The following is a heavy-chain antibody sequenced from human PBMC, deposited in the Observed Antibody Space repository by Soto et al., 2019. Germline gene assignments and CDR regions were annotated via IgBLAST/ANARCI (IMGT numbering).Heavy chain of an antibody. CDR1: GGTFSSYA. CDR3: ARGGGYELFDY. J-gene: IGHJ4*02. CDR2: IIPIFGTA. D-gene: IGHD5-12*01. V-gene: IGHV1-69*13. Sequence: GASVKVSCKASGGTFSSYAISWVLQAPGQGLEWMGGIIPIFGTANYAQKFQGRVTITADESTSTAYMELSSLRSEDTAVYYCARGGGYELFDYWGQGTLVTVSS.